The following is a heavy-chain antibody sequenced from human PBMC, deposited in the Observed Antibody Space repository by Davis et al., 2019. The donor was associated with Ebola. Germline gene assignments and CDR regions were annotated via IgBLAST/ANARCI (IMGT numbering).Heavy chain of an antibody. V-gene: IGHV3-21*01. CDR1: GFTFSTYS. CDR2: ISSDSDYI. J-gene: IGHJ6*02. Sequence: GESLKISCAASGFTFSTYSMSWVRQAPGKGLEWVSSISSDSDYIYYADSAKGRFTISRDNAKNSLYLQMNSLRAEDTAVYYCAGLYGSESYGMDVWGQGTTVTVSS. CDR3: AGLYGSESYGMDV. D-gene: IGHD1-14*01.